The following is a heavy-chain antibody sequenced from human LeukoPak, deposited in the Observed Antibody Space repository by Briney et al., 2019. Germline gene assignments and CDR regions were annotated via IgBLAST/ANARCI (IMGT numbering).Heavy chain of an antibody. CDR2: ISSSSSYI. D-gene: IGHD3-10*01. CDR1: GFTFSSYS. CDR3: ARDASVAAKPWFGEL. V-gene: IGHV3-21*01. J-gene: IGHJ4*02. Sequence: AGGSLRLSCAASGFTFSSYSMNWVRQAPGKGLEWVSSISSSSSYIYYADSVKGRFTISRDNAKNSLYLQMNSLRAEDTAVYYCARDASVAAKPWFGELWGQGTLVTVSS.